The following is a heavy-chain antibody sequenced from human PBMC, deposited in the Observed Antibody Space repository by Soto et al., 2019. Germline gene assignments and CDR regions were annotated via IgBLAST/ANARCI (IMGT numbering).Heavy chain of an antibody. CDR2: IYWNADK. CDR1: GFSLSTSGVG. CDR3: AHRPSGWYLFDY. Sequence: SGPTLVNPTQTLTLTCPFSGFSLSTSGVGVGWIRQPPGKALEWLALIYWNADKRYSPSLQSRLTIPRDTSKNQVVLTMPDMDPVDTATYYCAHRPSGWYLFDYWGQGTLVTVSS. V-gene: IGHV2-5*01. J-gene: IGHJ4*02. D-gene: IGHD6-19*01.